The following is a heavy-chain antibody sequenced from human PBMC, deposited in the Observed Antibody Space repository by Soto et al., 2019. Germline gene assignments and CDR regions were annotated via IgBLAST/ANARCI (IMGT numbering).Heavy chain of an antibody. Sequence: PSETLSLSCTVSGRSVSSGSHDWTWCRQPTGRGLECIGYIYYGGSPNYNPSLKSRVTISVDTSKTQFSLKLSSVTAADTAVYYCAREGSFMKALARIQYYYGMDVWGQGTTVTVS. J-gene: IGHJ6*02. CDR1: GRSVSSGSHD. CDR3: AREGSFMKALARIQYYYGMDV. V-gene: IGHV4-61*01. CDR2: IYYGGSP. D-gene: IGHD6-19*01.